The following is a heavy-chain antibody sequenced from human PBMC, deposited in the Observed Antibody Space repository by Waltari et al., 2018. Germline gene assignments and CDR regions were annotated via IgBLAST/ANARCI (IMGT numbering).Heavy chain of an antibody. V-gene: IGHV4-34*01. CDR1: GGSFSGYY. Sequence: QVQLQQWGAGLLKPSETLSLTCAVYGGSFSGYYWSWIRQPPGKGLEWIGEINHSGSTNYNPSRKSRVTRSVDTSKNQFSLKLSSVTAADTAVYYCARAQPPSGWPFDYWGQGTLVTVSS. CDR3: ARAQPPSGWPFDY. J-gene: IGHJ4*02. D-gene: IGHD6-19*01. CDR2: INHSGST.